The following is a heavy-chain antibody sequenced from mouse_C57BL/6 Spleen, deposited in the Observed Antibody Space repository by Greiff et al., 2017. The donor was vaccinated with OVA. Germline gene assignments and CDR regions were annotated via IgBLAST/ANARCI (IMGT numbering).Heavy chain of an antibody. CDR1: GYTFTSYW. CDR3: ARWDYYGSSQFLYYAMDY. J-gene: IGHJ4*01. V-gene: IGHV1-55*01. CDR2: IYPGSGST. Sequence: QVHVKQPGAELVKPGASVKMSCKASGYTFTSYWLTWVQQRPGQVLEWIGDIYPGSGSTNYNEKFKSKATLTVDTYSSTAYMKISSLTSEDSAVYYWARWDYYGSSQFLYYAMDYWGKGTSVTGSS. D-gene: IGHD1-1*01.